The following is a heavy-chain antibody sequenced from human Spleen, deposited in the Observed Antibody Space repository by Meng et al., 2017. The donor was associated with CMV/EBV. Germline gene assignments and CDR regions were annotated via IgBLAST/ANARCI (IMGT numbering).Heavy chain of an antibody. D-gene: IGHD3-16*01. CDR1: GYTFTNYG. CDR2: ISAYNGNT. Sequence: ASVKVSCKASGYTFTNYGISWVRQAPGQGLEWMGWISAYNGNTNYAQKFQGRVTMTRDTSISTAYMELSRLRSDDTAVYYCTYGDAFDIWGQGTMVTVSS. V-gene: IGHV1-18*01. CDR3: TYGDAFDI. J-gene: IGHJ3*02.